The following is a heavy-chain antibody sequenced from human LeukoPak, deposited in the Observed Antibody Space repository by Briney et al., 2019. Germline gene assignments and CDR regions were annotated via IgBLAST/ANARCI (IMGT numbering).Heavy chain of an antibody. Sequence: GGTLRLSCAASGFTFSSYGMSWVRQAPGKGLEWVSAISGSGGSTYYADSVKGRFTISRDNSKNTLYLQMDNLRAEDTGVYYCARDFYDGFALDYWGQGTLVTVSS. D-gene: IGHD2/OR15-2a*01. J-gene: IGHJ4*02. CDR2: ISGSGGST. V-gene: IGHV3-23*01. CDR3: ARDFYDGFALDY. CDR1: GFTFSSYG.